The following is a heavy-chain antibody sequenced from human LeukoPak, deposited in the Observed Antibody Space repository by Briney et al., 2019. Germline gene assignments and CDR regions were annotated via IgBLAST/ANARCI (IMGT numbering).Heavy chain of an antibody. CDR1: GFTFSSYA. CDR3: AKDRVEGKKWLAQFDY. CDR2: ISGSGGST. V-gene: IGHV3-23*01. J-gene: IGHJ4*02. Sequence: GGSLRLSCAASGFTFSSYAMSWVRQAPGKGLEWVSAISGSGGSTYYADSVKGRFTISRDNSKNTLYLQMNSLRAEDTAVYYCAKDRVEGKKWLAQFDYWGQGTLVTVSS. D-gene: IGHD6-19*01.